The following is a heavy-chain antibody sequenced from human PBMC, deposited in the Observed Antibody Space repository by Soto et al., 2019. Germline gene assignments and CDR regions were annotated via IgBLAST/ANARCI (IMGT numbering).Heavy chain of an antibody. CDR3: ARSQFDYVWGTSGYFDS. D-gene: IGHD3-16*01. Sequence: GESLKISCTGSGYSFTTHCVGLVLQMPGKGLEWMGIIYPGDSDARYSPSFQGQVTISVDESITTAFLQWSSLKASDSAMYYCARSQFDYVWGTSGYFDSWGQGTLVTVSS. CDR2: IYPGDSDA. V-gene: IGHV5-51*01. CDR1: GYSFTTHC. J-gene: IGHJ4*02.